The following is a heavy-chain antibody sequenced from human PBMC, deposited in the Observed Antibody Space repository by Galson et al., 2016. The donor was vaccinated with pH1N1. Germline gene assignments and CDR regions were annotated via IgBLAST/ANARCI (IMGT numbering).Heavy chain of an antibody. Sequence: SVKVSCKASGYTFTDYDINWVRQGTGQGLEWMGWMNPNNDNTGYAQKFQGRVTMTRNTSISTAYMELSSLRSEGTAVYYWARGGYCSGGSCYDVVDYWGQGTLVTAS. CDR1: GYTFTDYD. J-gene: IGHJ4*02. CDR2: MNPNNDNT. CDR3: ARGGYCSGGSCYDVVDY. D-gene: IGHD2-15*01. V-gene: IGHV1-8*01.